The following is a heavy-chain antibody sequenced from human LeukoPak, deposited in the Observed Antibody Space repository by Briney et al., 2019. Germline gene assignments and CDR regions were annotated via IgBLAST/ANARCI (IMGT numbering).Heavy chain of an antibody. CDR3: ARDCGGDCYSDNRYFDL. CDR2: IYHSGST. CDR1: GGSISSGGYS. J-gene: IGHJ2*01. Sequence: SETLSLTCAVSGGSISSGGYSWSWIRQPPGKGLEWIGYIYHSGSTYYNPSLKSRVTISVDRSKNQFSLKLSSVTAADTAVYYCARDCGGDCYSDNRYFDLWGRGTLVTVSS. V-gene: IGHV4-30-2*01. D-gene: IGHD2-21*02.